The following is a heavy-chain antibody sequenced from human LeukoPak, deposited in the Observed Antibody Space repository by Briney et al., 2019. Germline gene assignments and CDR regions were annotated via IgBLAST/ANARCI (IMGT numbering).Heavy chain of an antibody. CDR1: GFTFTSSA. Sequence: SVKVSCKASGFTFTSSAVQWVRQARGQRLEWIRWIVVGSGNTNYAQKFQERVTITRDMSTSTAYMELSSLRSEDTAVYYCAADQEGVTPITFDPWGQGTLVTVSS. J-gene: IGHJ5*02. D-gene: IGHD2-21*02. V-gene: IGHV1-58*01. CDR3: AADQEGVTPITFDP. CDR2: IVVGSGNT.